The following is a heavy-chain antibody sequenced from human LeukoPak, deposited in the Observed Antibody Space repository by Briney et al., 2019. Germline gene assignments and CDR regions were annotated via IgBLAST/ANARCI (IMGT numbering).Heavy chain of an antibody. CDR1: GFTFNTHW. CDR3: SGRSGFSSIY. D-gene: IGHD2-2*01. V-gene: IGHV3-7*01. J-gene: IGHJ4*02. CDR2: ISPDGSEE. Sequence: GGSLRLSCEASGFTFNTHWMNWVRQAPGKGLEWMANISPDGSEEFYVDSVKGRFTISRDNAKNSVYLQMNNLRAEDTAVYYCSGRSGFSSIYWGQGILVTVPS.